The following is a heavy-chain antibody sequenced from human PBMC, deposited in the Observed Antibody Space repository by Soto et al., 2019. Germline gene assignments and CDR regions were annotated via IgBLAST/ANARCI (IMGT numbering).Heavy chain of an antibody. J-gene: IGHJ5*02. CDR2: IYYRGYT. Sequence: SETLSITCTVSGGSISSGGYYWSWIRQHPGKGLEWIGNIYYRGYTYYNPSLKSRLTISVDKSKNQFSLNLSSVTAADTAVYYCARQDRVVAEGRWFDPWGQGTLVTVSS. D-gene: IGHD2-15*01. V-gene: IGHV4-31*09. CDR1: GGSISSGGYY. CDR3: ARQDRVVAEGRWFDP.